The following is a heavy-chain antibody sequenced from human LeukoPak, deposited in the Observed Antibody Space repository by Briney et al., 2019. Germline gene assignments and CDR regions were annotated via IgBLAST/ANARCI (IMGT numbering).Heavy chain of an antibody. D-gene: IGHD6-13*01. CDR1: GFTFSSYS. Sequence: GGSLSLTCAASGFTFSSYSMNWVRQDPGKGLEWVSYISSSSSTIYYADSMKGRFTISRDNAKNSLYLQLNSLRAEDTAVYYCARDGQQLVNWGQGTLVTVFS. CDR2: ISSSSSTI. CDR3: ARDGQQLVN. V-gene: IGHV3-48*01. J-gene: IGHJ4*02.